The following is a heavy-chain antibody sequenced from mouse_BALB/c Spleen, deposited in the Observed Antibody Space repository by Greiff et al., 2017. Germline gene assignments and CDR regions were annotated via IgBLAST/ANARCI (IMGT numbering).Heavy chain of an antibody. D-gene: IGHD1-2*01. CDR2: ISSGGSYT. J-gene: IGHJ3*01. Sequence: DVHLVESGGGLVKPGGSLKLSCAASGFTFSSYAMSWVRQTPEKRLEWVATISSGGSYTYYPDSVKGRFTISRDNAKNTLYLQMSSLRSEDTAMYYCARHEDHYGYAWFAYWGQGTLVTVSA. CDR3: ARHEDHYGYAWFAY. CDR1: GFTFSSYA. V-gene: IGHV5-9-3*01.